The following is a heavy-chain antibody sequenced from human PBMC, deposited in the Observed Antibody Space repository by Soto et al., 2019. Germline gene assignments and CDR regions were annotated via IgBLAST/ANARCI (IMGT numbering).Heavy chain of an antibody. Sequence: GASVKVSCKASGYTFTGYYMHWVRQAPGQGLEWMGWINPNSGGTNYAQKFQGRVTMTRDTSISTAYMELSRLRSDDTAVYYCARGSQVLEWLWGYYYYYGMDVWGQGTTVTVS. CDR1: GYTFTGYY. CDR2: INPNSGGT. D-gene: IGHD3-3*01. CDR3: ARGSQVLEWLWGYYYYYGMDV. J-gene: IGHJ6*02. V-gene: IGHV1-2*02.